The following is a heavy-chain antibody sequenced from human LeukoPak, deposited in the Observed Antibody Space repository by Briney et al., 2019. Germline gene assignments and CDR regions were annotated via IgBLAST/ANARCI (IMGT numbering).Heavy chain of an antibody. CDR3: ARVAGPSSAEYFQH. CDR2: ISAYNGNT. Sequence: ASVRVSCKASGYTFTSYGISRVRQAPGQGLEWMGWISAYNGNTNYAQKLQGRVTMTTDTSTSTAYMELRSLRSDDTAVYYCARVAGPSSAEYFQHWGQGTLVTVSS. V-gene: IGHV1-18*01. D-gene: IGHD6-19*01. J-gene: IGHJ1*01. CDR1: GYTFTSYG.